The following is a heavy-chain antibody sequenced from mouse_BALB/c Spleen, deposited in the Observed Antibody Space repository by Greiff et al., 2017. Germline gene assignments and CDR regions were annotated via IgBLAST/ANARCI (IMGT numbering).Heavy chain of an antibody. Sequence: EVQLQESGAELVRSGASVKLSCTASGFNIKDYYMHWVKQRPEQGLEWIGWIDPENGDTEYAPKFQGKATMTADTSSNTAYLQLSSLTSEDTAVYYCNAYDYGNPFDSWGPGTTLTVSS. CDR1: GFNIKDYY. CDR2: IDPENGDT. CDR3: NAYDYGNPFDS. V-gene: IGHV14-4*02. J-gene: IGHJ2*01. D-gene: IGHD2-1*01.